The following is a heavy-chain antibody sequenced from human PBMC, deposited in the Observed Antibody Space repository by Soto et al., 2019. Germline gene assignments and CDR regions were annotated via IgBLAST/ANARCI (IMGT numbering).Heavy chain of an antibody. CDR3: ARELEPNPYYGSGGFDY. Sequence: SETLSLTCTVSGGSISSYYWSWIRQPPGKGLEWIGYIYYSGSTNYNPSLKSRVTIPVDTSKNQFSLKLSSVTAADTAVYYCARELEPNPYYGSGGFDYWGQGTLVTVSS. J-gene: IGHJ4*02. D-gene: IGHD3-10*01. CDR2: IYYSGST. CDR1: GGSISSYY. V-gene: IGHV4-59*01.